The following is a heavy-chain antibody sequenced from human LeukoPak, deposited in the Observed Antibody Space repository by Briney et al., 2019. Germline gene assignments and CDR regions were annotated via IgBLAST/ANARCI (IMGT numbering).Heavy chain of an antibody. CDR3: ARDLGTRDYYDSSGSA. Sequence: GGSLRLSCAASGFDLSTYEMNWVRQAPGKGLEWVSVIYSGGSTYYADSVKGRFTISRDNSKNTLYLQMNSLRAEDTAVYYCARDLGTRDYYDSSGSAWGQGTLVTVSS. J-gene: IGHJ5*02. V-gene: IGHV3-53*01. CDR1: GFDLSTYE. D-gene: IGHD3-22*01. CDR2: IYSGGST.